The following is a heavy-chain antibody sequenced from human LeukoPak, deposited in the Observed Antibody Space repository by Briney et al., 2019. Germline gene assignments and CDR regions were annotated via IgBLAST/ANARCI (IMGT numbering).Heavy chain of an antibody. Sequence: ASVKVSCKASGYTFTNYYMHWVRQAPGQGLEWMGIINPSGDSTNYAQKFQGRVTMTRDTSTSTVYMELSSLRSEDTAVYYCARDESISILWWWGQGTLVTVSS. D-gene: IGHD2-21*01. J-gene: IGHJ1*01. CDR3: ARDESISILWW. V-gene: IGHV1-46*01. CDR2: INPSGDST. CDR1: GYTFTNYY.